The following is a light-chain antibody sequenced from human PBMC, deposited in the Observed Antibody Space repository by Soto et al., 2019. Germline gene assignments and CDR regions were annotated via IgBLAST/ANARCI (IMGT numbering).Light chain of an antibody. CDR2: GAS. V-gene: IGKV3-20*01. CDR3: QQYDKWPRT. J-gene: IGKJ1*01. Sequence: EIVLTQSPGTLYLSPGERATLSCRASQSVSSSYVAWYQQKPGQAPRLLIFGASARATGIPDRFSGGGSGAEYTLTISSLQSEDFAVYYCQQYDKWPRTFGQGTKVDIK. CDR1: QSVSSSY.